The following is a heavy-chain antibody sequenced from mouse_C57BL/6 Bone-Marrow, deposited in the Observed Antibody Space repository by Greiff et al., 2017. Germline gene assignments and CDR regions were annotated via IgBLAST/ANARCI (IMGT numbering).Heavy chain of an antibody. CDR3: ARYGYDGYLYAMDY. CDR1: GYTFTSYW. J-gene: IGHJ4*01. CDR2: IHPNSGST. V-gene: IGHV1-64*01. D-gene: IGHD2-3*01. Sequence: QLQQPGAELVKPGASVKLSCKASGYTFTSYWMHWVKQRPGQGLEWIGMIHPNSGSTNYNEKFKSKATLTVDKSSSTAYMQLSSLTSEDSAVYYCARYGYDGYLYAMDYWGQGTSVTVSS.